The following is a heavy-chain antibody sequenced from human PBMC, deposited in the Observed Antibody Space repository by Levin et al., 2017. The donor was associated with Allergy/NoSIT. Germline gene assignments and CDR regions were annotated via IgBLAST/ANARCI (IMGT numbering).Heavy chain of an antibody. Sequence: HPGGSLRLSCAASGFTFDDYAMHWVRQAPGKGLEWVSGISWNSGSIGYADSVKGRFTISRDNAKTSLYLQMNSLRTEDTALYYCARDNIGLPDAFDIWGQGTMVIVSS. D-gene: IGHD3-10*01. J-gene: IGHJ3*02. CDR2: ISWNSGSI. CDR1: GFTFDDYA. V-gene: IGHV3-9*01. CDR3: ARDNIGLPDAFDI.